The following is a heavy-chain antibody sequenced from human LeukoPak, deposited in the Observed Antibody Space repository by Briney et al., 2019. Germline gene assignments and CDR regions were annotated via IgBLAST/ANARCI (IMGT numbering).Heavy chain of an antibody. CDR3: AKVPHTIFGVVDAFDI. D-gene: IGHD3-3*01. J-gene: IGHJ3*02. CDR1: GFTFSNYA. CDR2: ISGSGDSA. V-gene: IGHV3-23*01. Sequence: PGGSLRLSCAASGFTFSNYAMSWVRQAPGKGLEWVSAISGSGDSAYYADSVKGRFTISRDNSKNTLYLQMNSLRAEDTAVYYCAKVPHTIFGVVDAFDIWGQGTMVTVSS.